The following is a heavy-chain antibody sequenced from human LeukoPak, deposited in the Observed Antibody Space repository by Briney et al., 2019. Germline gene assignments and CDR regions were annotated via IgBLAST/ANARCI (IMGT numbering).Heavy chain of an antibody. CDR2: ISGGGDVI. J-gene: IGHJ4*02. V-gene: IGHV3-23*01. Sequence: GGSLRLSCAASGFTFSTYTLSWVRQAPGKGLEWVPGISGGGDVITCADSLEGRFTISRDNSRNTLYLQMNNLKVEDTALYYCVRGGYRHYFDYWGQGTLVTVSS. CDR3: VRGGYRHYFDY. D-gene: IGHD5-12*01. CDR1: GFTFSTYT.